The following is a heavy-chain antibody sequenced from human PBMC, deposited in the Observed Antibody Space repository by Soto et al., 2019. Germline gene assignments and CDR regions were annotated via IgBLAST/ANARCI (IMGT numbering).Heavy chain of an antibody. J-gene: IGHJ6*03. V-gene: IGHV2-70*11. D-gene: IGHD6-6*01. CDR2: IDWDDDK. CDR1: GFSLSTSGMC. Sequence: SGPTLVNPTQTLTLTCTFSGFSLSTSGMCVSWIRQPPGKALEWLARIDWDDDKYYSTSLKTRLTISKDTSKNQVVLTMTNMDPVDTATYYCARIRWSSSPVGTYYYYYMDVWGKGTTVTVSS. CDR3: ARIRWSSSPVGTYYYYYMDV.